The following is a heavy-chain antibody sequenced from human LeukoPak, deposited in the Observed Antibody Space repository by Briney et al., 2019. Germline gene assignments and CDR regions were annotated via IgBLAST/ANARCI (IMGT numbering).Heavy chain of an antibody. Sequence: SETLSLTCTVSSGSISSSNYYWSWIRQPAGKGLEWIGRISTIGSTNYNPSLNSRVTISIDTSKNQFSLRLSSVTAADTAVYYCARAAVDGLDYWGQGTLVTVSS. CDR1: SGSISSSNYY. V-gene: IGHV4-61*02. CDR3: ARAAVDGLDY. CDR2: ISTIGST. J-gene: IGHJ4*02. D-gene: IGHD3/OR15-3a*01.